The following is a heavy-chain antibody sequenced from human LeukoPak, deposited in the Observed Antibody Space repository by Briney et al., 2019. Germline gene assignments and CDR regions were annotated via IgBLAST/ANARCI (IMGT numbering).Heavy chain of an antibody. J-gene: IGHJ5*02. CDR1: GFTFSSYS. V-gene: IGHV3-30*03. CDR2: ISYDGSNK. D-gene: IGHD2-15*01. Sequence: PGGSLRLSCAASGFTFSSYSMNWVRQAPGKGLEWVAVISYDGSNKYYADSVKGRFTISRDNSKNTLFLQMNNLRPEDTAVYYCARGIVVVVTATSNWFDPWGQGTLVTVSS. CDR3: ARGIVVVVTATSNWFDP.